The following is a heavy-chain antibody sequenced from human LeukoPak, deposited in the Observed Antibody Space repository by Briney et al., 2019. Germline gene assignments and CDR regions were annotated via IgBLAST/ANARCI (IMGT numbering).Heavy chain of an antibody. CDR3: ARGVDYGGNSGDY. CDR2: INHSGST. Sequence: KPSETLSLTCAVYGGSFSGYYWSWIRQPPGKGLEWIGEINHSGSTNYNPSLKSRVTISVDTSKNQFSLKLSSVTAADTAVYYCARGVDYGGNSGDYWGQGTLVTVSS. V-gene: IGHV4-34*01. CDR1: GGSFSGYY. J-gene: IGHJ4*02. D-gene: IGHD4-23*01.